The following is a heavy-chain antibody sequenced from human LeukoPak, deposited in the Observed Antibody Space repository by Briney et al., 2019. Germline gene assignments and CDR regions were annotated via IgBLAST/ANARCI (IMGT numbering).Heavy chain of an antibody. J-gene: IGHJ4*02. CDR2: MNPNSGNT. CDR1: GYTFTSYD. Sequence: GASVKVSCKASGYTFTSYDINWMRQAPGQGLEWVGRMNPNSGNTGYAQTFQGKLTMTRNTSIKTAYMELSSLRSEDTAVYYCARHVLSFGELLYRPLDYWGQGTLVTVSS. CDR3: ARHVLSFGELLYRPLDY. V-gene: IGHV1-8*01. D-gene: IGHD3-10*01.